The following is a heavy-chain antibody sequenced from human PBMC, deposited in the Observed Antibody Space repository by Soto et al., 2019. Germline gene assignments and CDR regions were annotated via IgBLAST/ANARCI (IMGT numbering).Heavy chain of an antibody. V-gene: IGHV4-59*01. Sequence: QVQLQESGPGLVKPSETLSLTCTVSGGSISGYFWSWIRQPPGKGLQWIGNIYNSGNTDYNPSLMTXLTISVDTSRTQVSLNLTSMTAADTAVYFCAAPPRYWGQGSLVAVSS. D-gene: IGHD6-6*01. CDR3: AAPPRY. J-gene: IGHJ4*02. CDR1: GGSISGYF. CDR2: IYNSGNT.